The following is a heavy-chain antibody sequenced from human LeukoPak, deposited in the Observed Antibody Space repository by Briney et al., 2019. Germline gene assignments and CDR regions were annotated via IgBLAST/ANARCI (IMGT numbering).Heavy chain of an antibody. Sequence: NTGNPTYAQGFTGRFVFSLDTSVSTAYLQISSLKAEDTAVYYCARAPGYCSGGSCYAYVDYWGQGTLVTVSS. CDR3: ARAPGYCSGGSCYAYVDY. V-gene: IGHV7-4-1*02. J-gene: IGHJ4*02. CDR2: NTGNP. D-gene: IGHD2-15*01.